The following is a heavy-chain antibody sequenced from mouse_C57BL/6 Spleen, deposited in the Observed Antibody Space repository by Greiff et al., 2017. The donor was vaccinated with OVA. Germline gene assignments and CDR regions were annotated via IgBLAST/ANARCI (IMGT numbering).Heavy chain of an antibody. V-gene: IGHV5-4*01. CDR1: GFTFSSYA. CDR2: ISDGGSYT. D-gene: IGHD1-1*01. Sequence: EVQLVESGGGLVKPGGSLKLSCAASGFTFSSYAMSWVRQTPEKWLEWVATISDGGSYTYYPDNVKGRFTISRDNAKNNLYLQMSHLKSEDTAMYYCARDNYGSRDYYAMDYWGQGTSVTVSS. CDR3: ARDNYGSRDYYAMDY. J-gene: IGHJ4*01.